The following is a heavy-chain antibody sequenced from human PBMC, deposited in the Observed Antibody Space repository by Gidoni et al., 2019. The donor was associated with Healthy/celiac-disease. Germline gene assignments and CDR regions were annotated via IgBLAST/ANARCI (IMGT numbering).Heavy chain of an antibody. CDR3: ASHSGSPSFFDY. Sequence: QVQLQESGPGLVKPSETLSLTCTVSGGSISSYYWSWIRQPPGKGLEWIGYIYYSGSTNYNPSLKSRVTISVDTSKNQFSLKLSSVTAADTAVYYCASHSGSPSFFDYWGQGTLVTVSS. CDR2: IYYSGST. D-gene: IGHD1-26*01. V-gene: IGHV4-59*01. J-gene: IGHJ4*02. CDR1: GGSISSYY.